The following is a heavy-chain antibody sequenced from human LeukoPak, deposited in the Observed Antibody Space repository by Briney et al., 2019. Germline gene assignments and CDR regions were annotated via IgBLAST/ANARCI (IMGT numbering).Heavy chain of an antibody. CDR2: IYHSGST. J-gene: IGHJ4*02. CDR3: ARGGILDIVVVPAAGLGVPLDYFDY. D-gene: IGHD2-2*01. Sequence: SETLSLTWAVSGYSISSGYYWGWIRQPPGKGLEWIGSIYHSGSTYYNPSLKSRVTISVDTSKNQFSQKLSSVTAADAAVYYCARGGILDIVVVPAAGLGVPLDYFDYWGQGSVVTVSS. CDR1: GYSISSGYY. V-gene: IGHV4-38-2*01.